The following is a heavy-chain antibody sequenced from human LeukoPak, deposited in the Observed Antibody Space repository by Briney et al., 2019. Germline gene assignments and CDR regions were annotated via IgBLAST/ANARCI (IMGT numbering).Heavy chain of an antibody. CDR2: IIPIFGTA. J-gene: IGHJ4*02. D-gene: IGHD3-22*01. Sequence: SVKVSCKASGGTFSSYAISWVRQAPGQGLEWMGRIIPIFGTANYAQKFQGRVTITTDESTSTAYMELSSLRFEDTAVYYCARDVGTAYYYDSSGYLDYWGQGTLVTVSS. CDR1: GGTFSSYA. CDR3: ARDVGTAYYYDSSGYLDY. V-gene: IGHV1-69*05.